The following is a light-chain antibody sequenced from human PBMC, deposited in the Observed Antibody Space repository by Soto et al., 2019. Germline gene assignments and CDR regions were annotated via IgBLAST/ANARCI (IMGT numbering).Light chain of an antibody. CDR3: QQYNNYWT. CDR1: QTVRSN. Sequence: RVMTQSPDTLSVSPGERATLSCRASQTVRSNLAWYQQKPGQAPRLLIYGASSRATGIPDRFSGSGSGTDFTLTISRLEPEDFAVYYCQQYNNYWTFGQGTKVDIK. V-gene: IGKV3D-15*01. J-gene: IGKJ1*01. CDR2: GAS.